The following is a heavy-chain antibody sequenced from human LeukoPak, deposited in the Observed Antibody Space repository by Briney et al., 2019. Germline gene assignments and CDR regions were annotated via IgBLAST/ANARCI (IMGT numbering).Heavy chain of an antibody. V-gene: IGHV1-18*01. Sequence: ASVKVSXKASGYTFTSYGISWVRQAPGQGLQWMGWISDYNGNTNYALNTNYAQKFQGRVTLTTDTSTSTAYLELRSLRSDDTAIYYCAGDLGVLTGTFFDFWGQGTLVTVSS. CDR3: AGDLGVLTGTFFDF. D-gene: IGHD3-9*01. CDR1: GYTFTSYG. CDR2: ISDYNGNTNYALNT. J-gene: IGHJ4*02.